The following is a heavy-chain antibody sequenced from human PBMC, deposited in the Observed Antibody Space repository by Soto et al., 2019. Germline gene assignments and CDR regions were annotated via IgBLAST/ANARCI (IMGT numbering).Heavy chain of an antibody. CDR1: GGSVSSGSYY. CDR2: ISYSGST. J-gene: IGHJ6*02. Sequence: QVQLQESGPGLVKPSETLSLTCTVSGGSVSSGSYYWSWIRQPPGKGLEWIGYISYSGSTNYNPSLKSRVTISVDTSKNQLSLKLSSVTAADTAVYYCAREPTTVTNYYYYALDVWGQGTTVTVSS. D-gene: IGHD4-17*01. CDR3: AREPTTVTNYYYYALDV. V-gene: IGHV4-61*01.